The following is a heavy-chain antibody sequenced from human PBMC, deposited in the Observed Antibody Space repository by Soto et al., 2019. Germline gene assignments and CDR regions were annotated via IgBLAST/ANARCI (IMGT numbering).Heavy chain of an antibody. J-gene: IGHJ6*02. CDR1: GFTFSSYG. V-gene: IGHV3-30*18. Sequence: PGGSLRLSCAASGFTFSSYGMHWVRQAPGKGLEWVAVISYDGSNKYYADSVKGRFTISRDNSKNTLYLQMNSLRAEDTAVYYFAKDSVVPAANNLYYYYGMDVWGQGTTVTVSS. D-gene: IGHD2-2*01. CDR3: AKDSVVPAANNLYYYYGMDV. CDR2: ISYDGSNK.